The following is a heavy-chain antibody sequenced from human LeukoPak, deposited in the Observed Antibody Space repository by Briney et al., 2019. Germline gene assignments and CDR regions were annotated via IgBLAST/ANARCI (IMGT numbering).Heavy chain of an antibody. CDR1: GFTFSTYG. J-gene: IGHJ6*03. CDR2: IRYDGSEK. CDR3: AKDAWRCSGSSCPQYYYYMDV. D-gene: IGHD2-15*01. Sequence: GSLRLSCAASGFTFSTYGIHWVRQAPGKGLEWVAFIRYDGSEKYYADSMKGRFTISRDNSKNTLHLQMNSLRTEDTAVYYCAKDAWRCSGSSCPQYYYYMDVWGKGTTVTVSS. V-gene: IGHV3-30*02.